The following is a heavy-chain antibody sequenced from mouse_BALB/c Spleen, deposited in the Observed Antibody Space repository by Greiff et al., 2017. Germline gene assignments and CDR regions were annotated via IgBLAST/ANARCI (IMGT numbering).Heavy chain of an antibody. Sequence: QVQLKQSGAELARPGASVKLSCKASGYTFTSYWMQWVKQRPGQGLEWIGAIYPGDGDTRYTQKFKGKATLTADKSSSTAYMQLSSLASEDSAVYYCARGWITTVVFDYWGQGTTLTVSS. CDR1: GYTFTSYW. D-gene: IGHD1-1*01. J-gene: IGHJ2*01. CDR3: ARGWITTVVFDY. CDR2: IYPGDGDT. V-gene: IGHV1-87*01.